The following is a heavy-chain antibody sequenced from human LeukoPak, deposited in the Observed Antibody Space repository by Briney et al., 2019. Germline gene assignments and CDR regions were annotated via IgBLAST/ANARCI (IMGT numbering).Heavy chain of an antibody. V-gene: IGHV4-59*01. Sequence: SETLSLTCTVSGGSISSYYWSWIRQPPGKGLEWIGYIYYSGSTNYNPSLKSRVTISVDTSKNQFSLKLSSVTAADTAVYYCARGSILTGLYYYYMDVWGKGTTVSISS. CDR1: GGSISSYY. D-gene: IGHD3-9*01. J-gene: IGHJ6*03. CDR2: IYYSGST. CDR3: ARGSILTGLYYYYMDV.